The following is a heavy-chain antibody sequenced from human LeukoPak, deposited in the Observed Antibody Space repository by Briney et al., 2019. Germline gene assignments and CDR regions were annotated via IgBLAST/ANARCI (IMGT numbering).Heavy chain of an antibody. J-gene: IGHJ4*02. V-gene: IGHV3-23*01. CDR1: GFTFSSYA. Sequence: PGGSLRLSCAASGFTFSSYAMSWVRQAPGKGLEWVSAISGSGGSTYYADSVKGRFTISRDNSKNTLYLQMNSLRAEDTAVYYCAKNQGGSYRWGPFDYWGQGTLVTVSS. CDR3: AKNQGGSYRWGPFDY. D-gene: IGHD3-16*02. CDR2: ISGSGGST.